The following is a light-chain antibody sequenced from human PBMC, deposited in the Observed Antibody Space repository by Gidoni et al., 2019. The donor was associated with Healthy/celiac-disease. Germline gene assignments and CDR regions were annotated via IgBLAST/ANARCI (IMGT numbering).Light chain of an antibody. Sequence: DIQMTQSPSSLSASLVDRVTITCRASQSISSYVNWYQQKPGNAPKLLIYAASSLQSGVPSRFSGSGSGTDFTLNISRLQPEDCATYYCQQSYSTPGTWTFGQGTKVEIK. CDR2: AAS. V-gene: IGKV1-39*01. CDR3: QQSYSTPGTWT. J-gene: IGKJ1*01. CDR1: QSISSY.